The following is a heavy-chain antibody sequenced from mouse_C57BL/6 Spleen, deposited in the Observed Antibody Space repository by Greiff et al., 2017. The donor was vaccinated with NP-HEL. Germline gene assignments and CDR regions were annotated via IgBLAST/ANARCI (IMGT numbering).Heavy chain of an antibody. D-gene: IGHD2-1*01. CDR2: INPNNGGT. J-gene: IGHJ2*01. V-gene: IGHV1-26*01. Sequence: VQLQQSGPELVKPGASVKISCKASGYTFTDYYMNWVKQSHGKSLEWIGDINPNNGGTSYNQKFKGKATLTVDKSSSTAYMELRSLTSEDSAVYYCARSGGNYYFDYWGQGTTLTVSS. CDR1: GYTFTDYY. CDR3: ARSGGNYYFDY.